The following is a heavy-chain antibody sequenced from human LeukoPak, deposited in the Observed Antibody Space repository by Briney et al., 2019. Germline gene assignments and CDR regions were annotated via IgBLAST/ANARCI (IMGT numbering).Heavy chain of an antibody. CDR2: IFHSGST. J-gene: IGHJ6*03. D-gene: IGHD3-3*01. Sequence: SETLSLTCTVSGGSMSSYYWSWIRQPPGKGLEWIEYIFHSGSTNYNPSLKSRVTISLDMSNNQFSLKLNSVTSADTAIYYCARGAFYDFWSAPSGYDYYMDVWGKGTTVTVSS. CDR1: GGSMSSYY. CDR3: ARGAFYDFWSAPSGYDYYMDV. V-gene: IGHV4-59*01.